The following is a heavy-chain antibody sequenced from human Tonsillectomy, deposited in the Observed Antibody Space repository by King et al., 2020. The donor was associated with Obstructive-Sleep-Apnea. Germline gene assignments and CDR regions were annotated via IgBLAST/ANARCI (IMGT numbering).Heavy chain of an antibody. CDR1: GYLFTGYY. Sequence: VQLVQSGAEVKKPGASVKVSCKASGYLFTGYYMHWVRQAPGQGLEWMGWINPNSGVTNYAQKFQGRVTMTRDTSISTAYMELSRLRSDDTAVYYCAGKSPLNSRPPGWFDPWGQGTLVIVSS. CDR3: AGKSPLNSRPPGWFDP. D-gene: IGHD1/OR15-1a*01. V-gene: IGHV1-2*02. CDR2: INPNSGVT. J-gene: IGHJ5*02.